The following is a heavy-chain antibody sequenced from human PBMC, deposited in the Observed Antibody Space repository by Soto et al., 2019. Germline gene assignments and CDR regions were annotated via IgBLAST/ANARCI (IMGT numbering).Heavy chain of an antibody. CDR3: VRHASGYYVS. CDR2: IYYSGST. CDR1: GGSITSSDYY. D-gene: IGHD3-3*01. V-gene: IGHV4-39*01. Sequence: QLQLQESGPGLVKPSETLSLICTVSGGSITSSDYYWGWIRQPPGKGLEWIGSIYYSGSTYYSPSLKGRVIISIASSKKHFSLMLTSVTAADTALYYCVRHASGYYVSWGQGTLVTVSS. J-gene: IGHJ5*02.